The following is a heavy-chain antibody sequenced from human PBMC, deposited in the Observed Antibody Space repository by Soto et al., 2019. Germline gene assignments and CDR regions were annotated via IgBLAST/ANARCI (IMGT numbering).Heavy chain of an antibody. CDR3: ARGGLQQLVNDDFYYYYGMDV. CDR2: IWYDGRNK. CDR1: GFTFSSYG. D-gene: IGHD6-13*01. J-gene: IGHJ6*02. Sequence: GGSLRLSCAASGFTFSSYGMHWVRQAPGKGLEWVAVIWYDGRNKYYADSVKGRFTISRDNSKNTLYLQMNSLRAEDTAVYYCARGGLQQLVNDDFYYYYGMDVWGQGTTVTVSS. V-gene: IGHV3-33*01.